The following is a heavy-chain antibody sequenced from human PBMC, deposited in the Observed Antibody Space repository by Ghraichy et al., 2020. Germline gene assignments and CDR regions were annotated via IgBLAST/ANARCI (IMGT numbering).Heavy chain of an antibody. V-gene: IGHV4-59*01. CDR1: GGSISSYY. CDR3: ARDASGYYYYYGMDV. CDR2: IYYSGST. D-gene: IGHD3-3*01. J-gene: IGHJ6*02. Sequence: ESLNISCTVSGGSISSYYWSWIRQPSGKGLEWIGYIYYSGSTNYNPSLKSRVTISVDTSKNQFSLKLSSVTAADTAVYYCARDASGYYYYYGMDVWGQGTTVTVSS.